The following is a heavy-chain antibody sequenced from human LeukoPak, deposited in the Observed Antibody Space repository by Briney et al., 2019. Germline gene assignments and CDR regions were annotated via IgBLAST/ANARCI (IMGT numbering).Heavy chain of an antibody. CDR3: AKSSSSLCWFDP. CDR2: ISGSGGST. CDR1: GFTFSSYA. V-gene: IGHV3-23*01. J-gene: IGHJ5*02. Sequence: GGSLRLSCAASGFTFSSYAMSWVRQAPGKGLEWVSAISGSGGSTYYADSVRGRFTISRDNSKNTLYLQMNSLRAEDTAVYYCAKSSSSLCWFDPWGQGTLVTVSS. D-gene: IGHD6-6*01.